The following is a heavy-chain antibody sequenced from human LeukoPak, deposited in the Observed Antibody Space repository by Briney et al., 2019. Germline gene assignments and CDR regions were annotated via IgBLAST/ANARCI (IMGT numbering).Heavy chain of an antibody. CDR3: ARGGKWLRFPYY. CDR1: GYTFTSYD. V-gene: IGHV1-8*01. D-gene: IGHD5-12*01. CDR2: LNPNSGNT. Sequence: TSVKVSCKASGYTFTSYDINWVRQATGQGLEGMGWLNPNSGNTGYAQKFQGRVTMTRNTSISTAYMELSSLRSEDTAVYYCARGGKWLRFPYYWGQGTLVTVSS. J-gene: IGHJ4*02.